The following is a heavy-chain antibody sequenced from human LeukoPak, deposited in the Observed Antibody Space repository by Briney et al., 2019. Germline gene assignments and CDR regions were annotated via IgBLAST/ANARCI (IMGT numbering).Heavy chain of an antibody. CDR3: ARIGDCTSTSCLGDFDY. Sequence: SETLSLTCTVSRGSISSYYWSWIRQPPGKGLEWIGYIYYSGSTNYNPSLKSRVTISVDTSKNQFSLKLSSVTAADTAVYYCARIGDCTSTSCLGDFDYWGQGTLVTVSS. CDR1: RGSISSYY. V-gene: IGHV4-59*01. D-gene: IGHD2-2*01. CDR2: IYYSGST. J-gene: IGHJ4*02.